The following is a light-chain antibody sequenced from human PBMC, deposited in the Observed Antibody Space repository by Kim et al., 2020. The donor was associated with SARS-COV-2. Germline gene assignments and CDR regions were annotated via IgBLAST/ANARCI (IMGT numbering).Light chain of an antibody. Sequence: EIVMTQSPATLSVSPGERATLSCRASQSVSSNFAWYQQKPGQAPRLLIYGASTRATGIPARFSGSGSGTEFTLTISSLQSEDFAVYYCQQYNNPGTFGQGTKVDIK. V-gene: IGKV3-15*01. CDR3: QQYNNPGT. CDR1: QSVSSN. CDR2: GAS. J-gene: IGKJ1*01.